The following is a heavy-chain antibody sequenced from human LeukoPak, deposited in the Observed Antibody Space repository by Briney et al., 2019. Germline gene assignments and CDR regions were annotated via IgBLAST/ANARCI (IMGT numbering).Heavy chain of an antibody. CDR2: ISTVYTI. Sequence: PGGSLRLSCAASGFXFNTYEISWVRQAPGKGLEWVSYISTVYTIYYADSVKGRFTISRDNAKNSLYLQMNSLRAEDTAVYYCAREGGSFFFDYWGQGALVTVSS. J-gene: IGHJ4*02. CDR3: AREGGSFFFDY. V-gene: IGHV3-48*03. D-gene: IGHD2-15*01. CDR1: GFXFNTYE.